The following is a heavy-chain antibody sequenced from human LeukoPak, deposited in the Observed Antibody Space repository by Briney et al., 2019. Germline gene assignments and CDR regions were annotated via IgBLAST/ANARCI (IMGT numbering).Heavy chain of an antibody. CDR3: AREVAPLYFHYGMDV. D-gene: IGHD1-26*01. V-gene: IGHV3-23*01. CDR2: ISGSGGST. CDR1: GFTFSSYA. Sequence: GGSLRLSCAASGFTFSSYAMSWVRQAPGKGLEWVSAISGSGGSTYYADSVKGRFTISRDNSKNTLYLQMNSLRAEDTAVYYCAREVAPLYFHYGMDVWGEGTTVTVSS. J-gene: IGHJ6*01.